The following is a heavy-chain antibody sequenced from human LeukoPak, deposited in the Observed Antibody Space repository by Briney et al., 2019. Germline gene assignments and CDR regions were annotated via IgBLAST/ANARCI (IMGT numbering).Heavy chain of an antibody. D-gene: IGHD4-17*01. V-gene: IGHV3-21*01. CDR2: ISSSSTYI. J-gene: IGHJ1*01. CDR3: ARDMNTVTTAYFHH. CDR1: GFTFSSYS. Sequence: PGGSLRLSCAASGFTFSSYSMNWVRQAPGKGLEWVSSISSSSTYIYYADSVKGRFAISRDSAKNSPYLQMNSLRAEDTAVYYCARDMNTVTTAYFHHWGQGTLVTVSS.